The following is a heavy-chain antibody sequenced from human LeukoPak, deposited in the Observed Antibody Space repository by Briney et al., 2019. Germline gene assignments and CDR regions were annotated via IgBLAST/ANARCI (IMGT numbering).Heavy chain of an antibody. V-gene: IGHV3-21*04. CDR2: ISSSSSYK. J-gene: IGHJ4*02. Sequence: PGGSLRLSCAASGFTFSSYSMNWVRQAPGKGLEWVSSISSSSSYKYYADSVKGRFTISRDNSKNTLYLQMNSLRAEDTAVYYCAKGRITMIVVVITLPDYWGQGTLVTVSS. CDR3: AKGRITMIVVVITLPDY. CDR1: GFTFSSYS. D-gene: IGHD3-22*01.